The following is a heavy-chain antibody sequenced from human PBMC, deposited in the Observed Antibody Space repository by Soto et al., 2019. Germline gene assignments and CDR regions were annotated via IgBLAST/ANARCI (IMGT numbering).Heavy chain of an antibody. D-gene: IGHD2-8*02. CDR2: ISWNSGTI. CDR3: AKSTGGTANGMGV. V-gene: IGHV3-9*01. J-gene: IGHJ6*02. CDR1: GFSFDDYA. Sequence: EVQVVESGGGLVPPGRSLRLSCAASGFSFDDYAMHWVRQAPGKGLEWVSGISWNSGTIGYADSVKGRFTISRDNAKNSLYLQMNSLRAEDTALYYCAKSTGGTANGMGVWGQGTTVTVSS.